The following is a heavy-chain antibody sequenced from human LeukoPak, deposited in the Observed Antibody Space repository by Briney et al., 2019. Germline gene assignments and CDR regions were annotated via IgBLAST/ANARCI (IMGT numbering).Heavy chain of an antibody. CDR3: ASAYYDILGGHFDY. Sequence: SETLSLTCAVSGGSSRDFSDYYWSWIRQPPGKGLEWIGSIYYSGRTYYNSSLKSRVTISVDTSKNQFSLKVTSVTAADTAVYYCASAYYDILGGHFDYWGQGTLVTVSS. J-gene: IGHJ4*02. V-gene: IGHV4-39*07. D-gene: IGHD3-9*01. CDR1: GGSSRDFSDYY. CDR2: IYYSGRT.